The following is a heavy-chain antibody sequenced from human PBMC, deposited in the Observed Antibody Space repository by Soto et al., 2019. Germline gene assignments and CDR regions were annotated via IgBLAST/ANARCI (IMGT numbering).Heavy chain of an antibody. V-gene: IGHV1-18*01. D-gene: IGHD6-19*01. Sequence: QVQFMQSGADVKKPGASEKVSCRVFGYNFSKTGFNWVRQAPGQGLEWMGWISGKNGNTNYAPKFRGRVTSTTDTSTSTAYMYPRGLTSHDTSVSYCARETLTAAVGFSFDLWGQGTMVVGSS. CDR1: GYNFSKTG. CDR2: ISGKNGNT. CDR3: ARETLTAAVGFSFDL. J-gene: IGHJ3*01.